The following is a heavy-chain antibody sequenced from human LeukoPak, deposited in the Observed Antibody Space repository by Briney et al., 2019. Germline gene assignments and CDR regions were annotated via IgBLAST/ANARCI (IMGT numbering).Heavy chain of an antibody. D-gene: IGHD3-22*01. J-gene: IGHJ6*03. CDR2: MLYDGSNE. CDR1: GFTFSSYG. Sequence: PGGSLRLSCAASGFTFSSYGMHWVRQAPGKGLEWVAFMLYDGSNEYYADSVKGRFTISRDNSKNTLYVQMNSLRAEDTAVYYCAKGDSSGYYYYMDVWGKGTTVTIYS. V-gene: IGHV3-30*02. CDR3: AKGDSSGYYYYMDV.